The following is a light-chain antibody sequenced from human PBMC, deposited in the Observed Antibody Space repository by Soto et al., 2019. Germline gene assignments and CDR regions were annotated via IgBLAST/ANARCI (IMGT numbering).Light chain of an antibody. Sequence: IVLTQSPATLSLTPGERATLSFRASQSVSSYLAWYQQKPGQAPRLLIYDASNRATGIPARFSGSGSGTDFTLTISSLEPEDFAVYYCQQYGSSVTFGQGTRLEI. CDR2: DAS. CDR1: QSVSSY. J-gene: IGKJ5*01. V-gene: IGKV3-11*01. CDR3: QQYGSSVT.